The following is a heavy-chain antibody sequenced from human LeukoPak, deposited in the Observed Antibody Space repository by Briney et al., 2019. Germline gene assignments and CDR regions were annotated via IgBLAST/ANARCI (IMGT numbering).Heavy chain of an antibody. CDR3: ATSRFSDCSGSCYRSFDY. D-gene: IGHD2-15*01. CDR1: QFTFTNAW. J-gene: IGHJ4*02. CDR2: IKSKTDGGTT. V-gene: IGHV3-15*01. Sequence: KAGGSLRLSCEVSQFTFTNAWMSCVPQALGAGREGVGRIKSKTDGGTTHSAAAVEGRFTISRDDSKNTLYLQMNSLRTEDTAVYYCATSRFSDCSGSCYRSFDYWGQGTLVIVSS.